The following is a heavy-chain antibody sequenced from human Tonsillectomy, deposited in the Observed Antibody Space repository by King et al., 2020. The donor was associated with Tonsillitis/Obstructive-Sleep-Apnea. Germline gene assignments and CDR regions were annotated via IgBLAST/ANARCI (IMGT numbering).Heavy chain of an antibody. D-gene: IGHD4-11*01. J-gene: IGHJ6*03. Sequence: VQLQQWGAGLLKPSETLSLTCAVYGGSFSGYYWSWIRQPPGKGLEWIGEINHSGSTNYNPSLKSRVTISVDTSKNQFSLKLSSVTAADTAVYYCAGGSTVTTNYYSYYYMDVWGKGTTVTVSS. CDR2: INHSGST. V-gene: IGHV4-34*01. CDR1: GGSFSGYY. CDR3: AGGSTVTTNYYSYYYMDV.